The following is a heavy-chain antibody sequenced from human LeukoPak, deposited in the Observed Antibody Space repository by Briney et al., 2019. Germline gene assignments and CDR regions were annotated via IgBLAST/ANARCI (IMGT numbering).Heavy chain of an antibody. Sequence: GGSLRLSCAGSGFTFSGSAMHWVRQASGKGMKWVGRIRSKANSYATAYAASVKGRFTISRDDSKNTAYLQMNSLKTEDTAVYYCTSPYYYDSSGYYPFDYWGQGTLVTVSS. CDR3: TSPYYYDSSGYYPFDY. CDR1: GFTFSGSA. CDR2: IRSKANSYAT. J-gene: IGHJ4*02. V-gene: IGHV3-73*01. D-gene: IGHD3-22*01.